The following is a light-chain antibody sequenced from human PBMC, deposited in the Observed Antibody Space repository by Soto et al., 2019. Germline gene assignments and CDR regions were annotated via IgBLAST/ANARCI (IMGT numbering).Light chain of an antibody. CDR1: SSDIGSYPY. CDR2: EVG. J-gene: IGLJ2*01. V-gene: IGLV2-14*01. CDR3: SSYTTTTTPVV. Sequence: QSALTQPASVSGSPGQSITISCTGTSSDIGSYPYVSWYQQHPGKVPKLMIYEVGHRPSGVSNRFSGSKSGNTASLTISGLQAEDEADYYCSSYTTTTTPVVFGGGTKLTVL.